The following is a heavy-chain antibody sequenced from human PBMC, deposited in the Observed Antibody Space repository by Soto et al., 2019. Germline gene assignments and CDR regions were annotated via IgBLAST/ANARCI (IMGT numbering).Heavy chain of an antibody. CDR3: ARHGRENVYGDSHGMDV. CDR1: GYSFTSYW. D-gene: IGHD4-17*01. J-gene: IGHJ6*02. CDR2: IDPSDSYT. Sequence: PGESLKISCKGSGYSFTSYWISWVRQMPGKGLEWMGRIDPSDSYTNYSPSFQGHVTISADKSISTAYLQWSSLKASDTAMYYCARHGRENVYGDSHGMDVWGQGTTVTVSS. V-gene: IGHV5-10-1*01.